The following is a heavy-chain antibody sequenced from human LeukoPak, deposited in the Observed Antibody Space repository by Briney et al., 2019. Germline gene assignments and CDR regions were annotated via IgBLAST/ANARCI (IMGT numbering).Heavy chain of an antibody. CDR3: ARGRDFDP. CDR1: GGSISSGGYY. Sequence: LSLTCTVSGGSISSGGYYWSWIRQAPGKGLEWVSYISSSGSTIYYADSVKGRFTISRDNAKNSLYLQMNSLRAEDTAVYYCARGRDFDPWGQGTLVTVSS. V-gene: IGHV3-11*01. J-gene: IGHJ5*02. CDR2: ISSSGSTI.